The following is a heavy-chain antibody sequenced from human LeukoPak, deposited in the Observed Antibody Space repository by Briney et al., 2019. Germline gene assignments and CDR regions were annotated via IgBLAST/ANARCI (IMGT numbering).Heavy chain of an antibody. CDR2: ISSSGSII. J-gene: IGHJ2*01. CDR3: ARPDWYFDL. Sequence: PGGSLRLSCAASGFPFSDYYMSWIRQAPGKGLEWVSHISSSGSIIYYADSVKGRFTISRDNAKNSVYLQMNRLRAEDRAVYYCARPDWYFDLWGRGTLVTVSS. CDR1: GFPFSDYY. V-gene: IGHV3-11*01.